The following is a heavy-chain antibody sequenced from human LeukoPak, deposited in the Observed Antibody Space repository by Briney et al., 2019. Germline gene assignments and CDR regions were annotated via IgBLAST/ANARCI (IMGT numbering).Heavy chain of an antibody. CDR2: IKSKTDGGTT. D-gene: IGHD3-22*01. V-gene: IGHV3-15*01. J-gene: IGHJ4*02. Sequence: PGGSLRLSCAASGFTFSDSWMTWVRQIPGKGLEWVGRIKSKTDGGTTDYAAPVKGRFTISRDDSKNTLSLQMNSLQSEDTAVYYCTRGPHYHYTTGFYYGFFMWGQGTLVTVSS. CDR1: GFTFSDSW. CDR3: TRGPHYHYTTGFYYGFFM.